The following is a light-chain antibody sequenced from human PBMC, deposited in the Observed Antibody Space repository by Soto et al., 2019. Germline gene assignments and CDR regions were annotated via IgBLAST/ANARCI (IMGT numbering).Light chain of an antibody. CDR3: SSYTASGTLPYV. CDR2: EVS. CDR1: SSDVGDYDY. V-gene: IGLV2-14*01. Sequence: QSVLAQPASVSGSPGQSITISCTGTSSDVGDYDYVSWYQQHPGKAPKLMIYEVSNRPSGVSNRFSGSKSGNTASLTIAGLQTEDEADYYCSSYTASGTLPYVFGTGTKATVL. J-gene: IGLJ1*01.